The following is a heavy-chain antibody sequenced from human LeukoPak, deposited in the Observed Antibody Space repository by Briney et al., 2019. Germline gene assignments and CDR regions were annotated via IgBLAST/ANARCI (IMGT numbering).Heavy chain of an antibody. CDR2: VSAYNGNT. V-gene: IGHV1-18*01. CDR3: ARVLRGLAASNWFDP. J-gene: IGHJ5*02. CDR1: GYTFTSYG. Sequence: GASVKVSCKASGYTFTSYGISWVRQAPGQGLEWMGWVSAYNGNTNYAQKLQGRVTMTTDTSTSTAYMELRSLRSDDTAVYYCARVLRGLAASNWFDPWGQGTLVTVSS. D-gene: IGHD3-3*01.